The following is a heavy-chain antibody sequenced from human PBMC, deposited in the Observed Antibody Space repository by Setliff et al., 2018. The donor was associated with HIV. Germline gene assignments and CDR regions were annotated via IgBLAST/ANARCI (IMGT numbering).Heavy chain of an antibody. CDR2: IIPILGIA. CDR3: ARGIDGSYLKFFDN. V-gene: IGHV1-69*10. J-gene: IGHJ4*02. Sequence: PVKVSCKASGDTFSSYAISWVRQAPGQGLEWMGGIIPILGIANYAQKFQGRLTITADASTRTAYMELSSLRSEDTAVYYCARGIDGSYLKFFDNWGQGTLVTVSS. D-gene: IGHD1-26*01. CDR1: GDTFSSYA.